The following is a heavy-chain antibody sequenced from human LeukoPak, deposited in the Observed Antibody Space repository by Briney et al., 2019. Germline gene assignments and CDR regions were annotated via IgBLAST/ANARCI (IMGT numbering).Heavy chain of an antibody. CDR1: GYTFNSYY. V-gene: IGHV1-46*02. Sequence: ASVKVSCKASGYTFNSYYINWVRQAPGQGLEWMGIINPSGGSTSYAQKFQGRVTMTRDTSTSTVYMELSSLRSEDTAVYYCARESYGEEDNWGQGHLVTVSS. D-gene: IGHD4-17*01. CDR3: ARESYGEEDN. J-gene: IGHJ4*02. CDR2: INPSGGST.